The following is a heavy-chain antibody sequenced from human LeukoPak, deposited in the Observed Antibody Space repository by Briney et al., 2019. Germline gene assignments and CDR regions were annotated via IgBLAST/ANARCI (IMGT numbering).Heavy chain of an antibody. CDR3: AKGDVDIVATIFDY. J-gene: IGHJ4*02. CDR1: GFTFSSYA. Sequence: GGSLRLSCAASGFTFSSYAMSWVRQAPGKGLEWVSAISGSGGSTYYADSVKGRFTISRDNSKNTLYPQMNSLRAEDTAVYYCAKGDVDIVATIFDYWGQGTLVTVSS. D-gene: IGHD5-12*01. V-gene: IGHV3-23*01. CDR2: ISGSGGST.